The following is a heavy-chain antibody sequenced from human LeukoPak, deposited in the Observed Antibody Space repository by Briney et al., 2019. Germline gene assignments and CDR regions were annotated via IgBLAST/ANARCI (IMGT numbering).Heavy chain of an antibody. CDR2: IYHSGST. J-gene: IGHJ5*02. CDR3: ARDGEVLSSSWFWFDP. D-gene: IGHD6-13*01. V-gene: IGHV4-38-2*02. CDR1: GHSISNGYY. Sequence: SETLSLTCTVSGHSISNGYYWGWIRQSPGKGLEWIGNIYHSGSTYYNPSLKSRVTISVDTSKNQFSLKLHSVTAADTAIYYCARDGEVLSSSWFWFDPWGQGTLVTVSS.